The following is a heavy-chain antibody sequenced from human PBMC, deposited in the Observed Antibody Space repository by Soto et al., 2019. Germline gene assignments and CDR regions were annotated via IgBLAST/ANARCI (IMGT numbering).Heavy chain of an antibody. V-gene: IGHV3-7*01. CDR3: ATYHDDEWESYRHRY. Sequence: GGSLRLSCAASGLAFRSFLMSWVRQAPGGGLEWVANINQDGRDTYYSDSVRDRFTVSRDNAANSLFLHMNSLGAEDTAVYYCATYHDDEWESYRHRYWGQGTLVTVSS. J-gene: IGHJ4*02. CDR2: INQDGRDT. CDR1: GLAFRSFL. D-gene: IGHD3-16*02.